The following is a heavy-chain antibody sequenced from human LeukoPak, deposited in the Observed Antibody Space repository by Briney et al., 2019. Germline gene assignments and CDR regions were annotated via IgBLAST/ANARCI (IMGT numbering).Heavy chain of an antibody. V-gene: IGHV3-74*01. CDR1: GFTFSNYW. Sequence: QPGGSLRLSCAASGFTFSNYWMHWVRQAPGKGLVWVSRINSDGSTTTYADSVKGRFTISRDNSKNTLYLQMNSLRAEDTAVYYCAKAGYSYDHWGQGTLVTVSS. J-gene: IGHJ4*02. CDR2: INSDGSTT. CDR3: AKAGYSYDH. D-gene: IGHD5-18*01.